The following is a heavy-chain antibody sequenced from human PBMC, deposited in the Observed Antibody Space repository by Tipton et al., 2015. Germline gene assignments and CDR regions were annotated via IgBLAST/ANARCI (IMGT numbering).Heavy chain of an antibody. Sequence: SLRLSCAASGFTLSTYAMHWVRQAPGKGLEWVALISYDGSDKYYADSVKGRFTISRDSSENTLYLLMNSLRAEDTAVYYCARTIPVAGTYGMDVWGQGTTVTVSS. V-gene: IGHV3-30*01. CDR1: GFTLSTYA. CDR3: ARTIPVAGTYGMDV. D-gene: IGHD6-19*01. J-gene: IGHJ6*02. CDR2: ISYDGSDK.